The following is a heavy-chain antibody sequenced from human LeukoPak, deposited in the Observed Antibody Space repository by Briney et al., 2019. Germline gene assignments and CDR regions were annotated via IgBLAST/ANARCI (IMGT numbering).Heavy chain of an antibody. CDR1: GDSISGYY. CDR3: ARESGNYQRNEVFAYDY. CDR2: IYYSGST. V-gene: IGHV4-59*01. D-gene: IGHD1-26*01. Sequence: SETLSLTCTVSGDSISGYYWSWIRQPPGKRLEWIGYIYYSGSTNHNPSLKTRVTISVDTSKNQFSLKLSSVTAADTAVYYCARESGNYQRNEVFAYDYWGQGTLVTVSS. J-gene: IGHJ4*02.